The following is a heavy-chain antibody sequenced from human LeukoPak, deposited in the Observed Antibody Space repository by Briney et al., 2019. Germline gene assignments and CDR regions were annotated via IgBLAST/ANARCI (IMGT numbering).Heavy chain of an antibody. J-gene: IGHJ3*02. V-gene: IGHV3-21*06. CDR1: GLIFDNYN. CDR2: ISHSSTYI. D-gene: IGHD2-2*01. CDR3: AGIGKYHNDFDI. Sequence: GGSLRLSCTASGLIFDNYNMNWIRQAPGKGLEWVSFISHSSTYISYADSMKGRQTISRDNAKNSLYLEMDSLRSEDTALYYCAGIGKYHNDFDIWGQGTMVTVS.